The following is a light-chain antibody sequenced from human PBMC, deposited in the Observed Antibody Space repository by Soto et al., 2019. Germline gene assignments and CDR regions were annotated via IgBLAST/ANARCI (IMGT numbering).Light chain of an antibody. Sequence: EIVLTQSPATLSLSPGERATLSCRASQSVSSYLAWYQQKPGQAPRLLIYDASNRATGIPARFSGSGSGTDFTLTISSLAPKDFAVYYCQQPWTFGEGTKVEIK. J-gene: IGKJ1*01. CDR2: DAS. CDR3: QQPWT. V-gene: IGKV3-11*01. CDR1: QSVSSY.